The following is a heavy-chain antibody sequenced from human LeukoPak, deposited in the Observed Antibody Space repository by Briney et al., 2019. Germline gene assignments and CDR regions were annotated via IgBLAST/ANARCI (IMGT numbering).Heavy chain of an antibody. J-gene: IGHJ4*02. CDR3: ASGLRYFDLYY. V-gene: IGHV4-4*08. CDR2: IYTSGST. Sequence: SQTLSLTCTVSGGSISSYYWSWIRQPPGKGLEWIGRIYTSGSTNYNPSLKSRVTISVDTSENQFSLKLSSVTAADTAVYYCASGLRYFDLYYWGQGTLVTVSS. CDR1: GGSISSYY. D-gene: IGHD3-9*01.